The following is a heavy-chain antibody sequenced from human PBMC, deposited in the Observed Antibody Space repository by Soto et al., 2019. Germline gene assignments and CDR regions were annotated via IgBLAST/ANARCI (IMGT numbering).Heavy chain of an antibody. V-gene: IGHV2-5*02. CDR1: GFSLTTNGVG. CDR3: AHTTTTVTWWFDP. CDR2: IYWADDK. J-gene: IGHJ5*02. D-gene: IGHD4-17*01. Sequence: QCTLKVSGPTLVKPTQTRTLTCTISGFSLTTNGVGVGWFRQPPGQALGWLGLIYWADDKRSNPSLNSRLTTPKDTSKKPVDFTMTNMDPADSATYFCAHTTTTVTWWFDPWAQGTLVTVSS.